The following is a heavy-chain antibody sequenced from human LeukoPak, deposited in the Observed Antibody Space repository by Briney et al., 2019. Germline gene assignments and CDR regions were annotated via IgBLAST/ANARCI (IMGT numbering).Heavy chain of an antibody. CDR3: ARDKIVGATHFDY. J-gene: IGHJ4*02. V-gene: IGHV3-21*01. Sequence: GGSLRLSCAASGFTVSSNYMSWVRQAPGKGLEWVSSISSSSSYIYYADSVKGRFTISRDNSKNTLYLQMNSLRAEDTAVYYCARDKIVGATHFDYWGQGTLVTVSS. CDR1: GFTVSSNY. CDR2: ISSSSSYI. D-gene: IGHD1-26*01.